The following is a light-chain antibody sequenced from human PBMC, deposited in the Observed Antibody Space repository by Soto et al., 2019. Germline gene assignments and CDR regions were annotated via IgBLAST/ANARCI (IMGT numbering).Light chain of an antibody. J-gene: IGKJ1*01. CDR2: AAS. CDR3: LLDYAYFWA. Sequence: AIQLTQSPSSLSASVGDRVTITCRACQGIRSALGWYQQKPGKVPKLLIYAASTLQSGVPSRFSGSGFGTDFTLTINSLQPEDFATYYCLLDYAYFWAFGQGTKVDIK. CDR1: QGIRSA. V-gene: IGKV1-6*01.